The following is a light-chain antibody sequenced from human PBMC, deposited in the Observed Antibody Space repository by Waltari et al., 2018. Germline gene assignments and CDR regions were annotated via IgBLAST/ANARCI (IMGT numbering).Light chain of an antibody. CDR1: ASNIGSSV. Sequence: QSVLTQPPSASGAPGQTVAISCSGSASNIGSSVVTWYQQLPGTTPTLLIYSNDQRPSGVPGRFSGSKSATSASLAISGLRSEDEAHYYCAAWDDSINGPAFGGGTKLTVL. CDR2: SND. J-gene: IGLJ3*02. CDR3: AAWDDSINGPA. V-gene: IGLV1-44*01.